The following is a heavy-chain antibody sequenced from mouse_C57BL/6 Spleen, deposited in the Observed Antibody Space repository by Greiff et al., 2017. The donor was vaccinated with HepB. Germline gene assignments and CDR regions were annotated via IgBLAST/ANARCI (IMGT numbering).Heavy chain of an antibody. CDR3: ARSYGSSPWFAC. Sequence: QVQLQPGAELVKPGASVKLSCQASGYTFTSYWMHWVKQRPGRGLEWIGRIDPNSGGTKYNEKCKSKATLTVDKPSSTAYMQLSSLTSEDSAVYYCARSYGSSPWFACWGQGTLVTVSA. J-gene: IGHJ3*01. V-gene: IGHV1-72*01. CDR2: IDPNSGGT. D-gene: IGHD1-1*01. CDR1: GYTFTSYW.